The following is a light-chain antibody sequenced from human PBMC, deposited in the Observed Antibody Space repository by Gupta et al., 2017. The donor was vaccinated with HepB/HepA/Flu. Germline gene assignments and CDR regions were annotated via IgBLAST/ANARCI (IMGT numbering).Light chain of an antibody. V-gene: IGKV1-33*01. Sequence: IQMTQSPSSLSASVGDRVTITCQASQDINNYLNWYQQKPGQAPKLLISDASNLEAGVPSRFSGSGSATHFTFTISGLQPEDLATYYCQQYDDLPIFTFGPGTKVELK. J-gene: IGKJ3*01. CDR2: DAS. CDR3: QQYDDLPIFT. CDR1: QDINNY.